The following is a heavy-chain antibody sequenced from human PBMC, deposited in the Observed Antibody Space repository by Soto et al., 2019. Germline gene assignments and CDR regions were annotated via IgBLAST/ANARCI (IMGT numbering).Heavy chain of an antibody. D-gene: IGHD6-19*01. CDR3: ARVVSSGWYPSPEYYFDY. J-gene: IGHJ4*02. V-gene: IGHV4-59*01. CDR2: IYYSGST. Sequence: SETLSLTCTVSGGSISSYYWSWIRQPPGKGLEWIGYIYYSGSTNYNPSLKSRVTISVDTSKNQFSLKLSSVTAADTAVYYCARVVSSGWYPSPEYYFDYWGQGTLVTSPQ. CDR1: GGSISSYY.